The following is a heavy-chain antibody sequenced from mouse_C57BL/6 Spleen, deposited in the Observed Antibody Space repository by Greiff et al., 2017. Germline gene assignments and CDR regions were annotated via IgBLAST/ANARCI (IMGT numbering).Heavy chain of an antibody. CDR3: ARAPTAQATSAMDY. CDR1: GFTFSSYA. CDR2: ISDGGSYT. D-gene: IGHD3-2*02. Sequence: EVKLMESGGGLVKPGGSLKLSCAASGFTFSSYAMSWVRQTPEKRLEWVATISDGGSYTYYPDNVKGRFTISRDNAKNNLYLQMSHLKSEDTAMYYCARAPTAQATSAMDYWGQGTSVTVSS. V-gene: IGHV5-4*03. J-gene: IGHJ4*01.